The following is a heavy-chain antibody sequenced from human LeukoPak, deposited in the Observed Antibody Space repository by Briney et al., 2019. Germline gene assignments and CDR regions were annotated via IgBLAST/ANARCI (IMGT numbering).Heavy chain of an antibody. CDR2: IYYSGST. Sequence: KTSETLSLTCTVSGGSISSGDYYWSWIRQPPGKGLEWIGYIYYSGSTYYNPSLKSRVTTSVDTSKNQFSLKLSSVTAADTAVYYCARGGYGDYDFYYWGQGTLVTVSS. V-gene: IGHV4-30-4*01. J-gene: IGHJ4*02. CDR1: GGSISSGDYY. CDR3: ARGGYGDYDFYY. D-gene: IGHD4-17*01.